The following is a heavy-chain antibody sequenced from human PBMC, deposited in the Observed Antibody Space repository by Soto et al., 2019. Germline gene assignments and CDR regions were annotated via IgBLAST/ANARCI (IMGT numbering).Heavy chain of an antibody. CDR2: INSDGSST. CDR3: ASDRGGYCSGGSCSANGY. J-gene: IGHJ4*02. CDR1: GFTFSSYW. V-gene: IGHV3-74*01. D-gene: IGHD2-15*01. Sequence: GGSLRLSCAASGFTFSSYWMHWARQAPGKGLVWVSRINSDGSSTSYADSVKGRFTISRDNAKNTLYLQMNSLRAEDTAVYYCASDRGGYCSGGSCSANGYWGQGTLVTVSS.